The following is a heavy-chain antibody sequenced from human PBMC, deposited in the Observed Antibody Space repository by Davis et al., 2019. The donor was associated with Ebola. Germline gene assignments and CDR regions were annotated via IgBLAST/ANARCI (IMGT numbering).Heavy chain of an antibody. V-gene: IGHV3-74*01. Sequence: HTGGSLRLSCAASGFTFSTYWIHWVRQAPGKGLEWVSRINTDGSTINYADSVKGRFTISRDSSMNTVYLQMSSLRAEDTAVYYCARAEDDYGEYPDALDIWGQGTVVTVSS. CDR1: GFTFSTYW. D-gene: IGHD4-17*01. CDR2: INTDGSTI. CDR3: ARAEDDYGEYPDALDI. J-gene: IGHJ3*02.